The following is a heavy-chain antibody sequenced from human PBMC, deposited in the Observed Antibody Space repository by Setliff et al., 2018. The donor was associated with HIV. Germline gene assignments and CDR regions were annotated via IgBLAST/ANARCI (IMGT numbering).Heavy chain of an antibody. J-gene: IGHJ4*02. Sequence: KTSETLSLTCTVSGPPIGIGSYYWTWIRLPAGRGLEWIGHISASGSSKFNPTLQSRVTLSVDPSNNQFSLNLTSVTAADTAVYYCARRKSGPSYRFFNYWGLGSLVTVSS. CDR2: ISASGSS. V-gene: IGHV4-61*09. D-gene: IGHD3-16*02. CDR3: ARRKSGPSYRFFNY. CDR1: GPPIGIGSYY.